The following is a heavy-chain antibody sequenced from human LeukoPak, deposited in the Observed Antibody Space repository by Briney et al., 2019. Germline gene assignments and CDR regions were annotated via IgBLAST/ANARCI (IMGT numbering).Heavy chain of an antibody. J-gene: IGHJ4*02. V-gene: IGHV3-30*18. Sequence: GGSLRLSRAASGFTFSSYGMHWVRQAPGKGLEWVAVISYDGSNKYYADSVKGRFTISRDNSKNTLYLQMNSLRAEDTAVYYCAKEMRAPLSFVDYWGQGTLVTVSS. CDR3: AKEMRAPLSFVDY. CDR1: GFTFSSYG. D-gene: IGHD2-15*01. CDR2: ISYDGSNK.